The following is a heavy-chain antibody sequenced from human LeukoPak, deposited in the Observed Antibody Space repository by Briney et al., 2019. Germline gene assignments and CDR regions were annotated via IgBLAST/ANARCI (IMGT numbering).Heavy chain of an antibody. Sequence: SETLSLTCAVYSGSFSGYYWSWIRQPPGKGLEWIEEINHSGSTNYNPSLKSRVTISVDTSKNQFSLKLNSMTAADTAVYYCARGYSSGADWFDPWGQGTLVTVPS. D-gene: IGHD6-19*01. CDR2: INHSGST. V-gene: IGHV4-34*01. CDR1: SGSFSGYY. J-gene: IGHJ5*02. CDR3: ARGYSSGADWFDP.